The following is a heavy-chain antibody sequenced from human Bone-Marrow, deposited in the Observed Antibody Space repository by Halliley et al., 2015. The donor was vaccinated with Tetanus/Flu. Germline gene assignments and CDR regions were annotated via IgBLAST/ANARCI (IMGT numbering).Heavy chain of an antibody. V-gene: IGHV3-43*02. CDR2: ISGDGGST. CDR3: AKGVGTAMPSDFDY. D-gene: IGHD5-18*01. Sequence: SLISGDGGSTYYADSVKGRFTISRDNSKNSLYLQMNSLRTEDTALYYCAKGVGTAMPSDFDYWGQGTLVTVSS. J-gene: IGHJ4*02.